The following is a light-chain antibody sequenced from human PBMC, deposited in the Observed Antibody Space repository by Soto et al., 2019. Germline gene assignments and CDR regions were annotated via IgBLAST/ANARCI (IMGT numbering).Light chain of an antibody. CDR3: QQYNNWPSWT. CDR2: IAS. Sequence: EIVLAQSPGTLSLSPGERVTLSCRASQSISSNLAWYQQKPGQAPRLLIYIASIRATGIPARFSGSGSGTEFTLTISGLQSEDSAIYYCQQYNNWPSWTFGQGTKVDNK. V-gene: IGKV3-15*01. CDR1: QSISSN. J-gene: IGKJ1*01.